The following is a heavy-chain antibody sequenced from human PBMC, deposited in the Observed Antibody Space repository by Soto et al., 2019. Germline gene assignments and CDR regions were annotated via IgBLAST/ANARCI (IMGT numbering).Heavy chain of an antibody. CDR3: ARVRDPVAATDYYYYGMDV. CDR2: IYYSGST. J-gene: IGHJ6*02. V-gene: IGHV4-30-4*01. D-gene: IGHD2-15*01. Sequence: SETLSLTCTVSGGSISSGDYYWSWIRQPPGKGLEWIGYIYYSGSTYYNPSLKSRVTISVDTSKNQFSLKLSSVTAADTAVYYCARVRDPVAATDYYYYGMDVWGQGTTVTVSS. CDR1: GGSISSGDYY.